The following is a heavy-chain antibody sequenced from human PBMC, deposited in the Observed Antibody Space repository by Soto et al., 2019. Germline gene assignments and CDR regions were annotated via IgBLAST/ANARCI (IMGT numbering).Heavy chain of an antibody. J-gene: IGHJ4*02. CDR1: GFTFSTYA. Sequence: EVQLLESGGGLVQPGGSLRLSCAASGFTFSTYAMNWVRQAPGKGLEWVSGISGSGDSTYYADSVKGRFTVSRDNSKNTLSLKMNCMRAEDTAVFYCAKERSSGWSLDYWGQGTLVNVSS. CDR2: ISGSGDST. D-gene: IGHD6-19*01. V-gene: IGHV3-23*01. CDR3: AKERSSGWSLDY.